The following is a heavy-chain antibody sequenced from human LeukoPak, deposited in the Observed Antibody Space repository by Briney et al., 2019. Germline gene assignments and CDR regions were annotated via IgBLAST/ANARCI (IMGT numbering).Heavy chain of an antibody. Sequence: SETLSLTCKVSGYSIGRDYYWTWIRQPPGKGLEWIGYIYSSGSTNYNPSLKSRVTISVDTSKNQFSLRLSSVTAADTAVYYCARHRYTSSSSYFDFWGQGTLVTVSS. CDR2: IYSSGST. D-gene: IGHD6-6*01. J-gene: IGHJ4*02. V-gene: IGHV4-59*08. CDR1: GYSIGRDYY. CDR3: ARHRYTSSSSYFDF.